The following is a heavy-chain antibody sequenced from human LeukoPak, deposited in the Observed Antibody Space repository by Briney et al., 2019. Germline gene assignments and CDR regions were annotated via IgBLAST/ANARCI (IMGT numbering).Heavy chain of an antibody. CDR3: ARVDDYADY. J-gene: IGHJ4*02. V-gene: IGHV1-69*04. Sequence: GASVKVSCKTSGGTFSSYAISWVRQAPGQELEWMGRIIPVFGIANYAQKFQGRVTITADKSTSTAYMELGRLRSEDTAVYYCARVDDYADYCGQGTLVTVSS. CDR2: IIPVFGIA. CDR1: GGTFSSYA.